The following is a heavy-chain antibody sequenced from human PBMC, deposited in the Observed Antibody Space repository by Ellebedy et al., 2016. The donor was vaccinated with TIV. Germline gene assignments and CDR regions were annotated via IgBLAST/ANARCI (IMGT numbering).Heavy chain of an antibody. J-gene: IGHJ5*02. Sequence: GESLKISCVASGFTFSKYGMNWLCQAPGKGLEWVSYISGSSNTKHYADSVKGRFTVSRDNAKNSLYLQMNSLTVDDTAEYYCARNGYCTPSNCRSYNWFDPWGQGTLVTVSS. CDR1: GFTFSKYG. D-gene: IGHD2-8*01. CDR3: ARNGYCTPSNCRSYNWFDP. CDR2: ISGSSNTK. V-gene: IGHV3-48*04.